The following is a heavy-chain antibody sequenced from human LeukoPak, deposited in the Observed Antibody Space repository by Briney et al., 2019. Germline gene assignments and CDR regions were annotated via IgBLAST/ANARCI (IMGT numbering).Heavy chain of an antibody. Sequence: SETLSLTCTVSGASISGGNFYWSWIRQPPGKGLEWIGYIYHSGSTYYNPSLNSRVTLSVDRSKNQFSLKMTSVTAADTAVYYCARGDYYDSSGYYYNWGQGTLVTVSS. CDR3: ARGDYYDSSGYYYN. V-gene: IGHV4-30-2*01. J-gene: IGHJ4*02. D-gene: IGHD3-22*01. CDR2: IYHSGST. CDR1: GASISGGNFY.